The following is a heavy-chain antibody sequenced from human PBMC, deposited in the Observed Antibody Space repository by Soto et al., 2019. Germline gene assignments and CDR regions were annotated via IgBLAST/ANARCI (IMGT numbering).Heavy chain of an antibody. CDR3: ARSIAVAGSYYYYYGMDV. Sequence: PGGSLRLSCAASGFTFSSYSMNWVRQAPGKGLEWVSSISSSSSYIYYADSVKGRFTISRDNAKNSLYLQMNSLRAEDTAVYYCARSIAVAGSYYYYYGMDVWGQGTAVTVSS. J-gene: IGHJ6*02. CDR1: GFTFSSYS. V-gene: IGHV3-21*01. CDR2: ISSSSSYI. D-gene: IGHD6-19*01.